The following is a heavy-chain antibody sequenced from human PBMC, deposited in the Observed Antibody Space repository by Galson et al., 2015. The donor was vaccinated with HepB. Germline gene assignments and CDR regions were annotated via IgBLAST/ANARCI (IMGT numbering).Heavy chain of an antibody. CDR3: ARGDDSSGWPEINWFDP. J-gene: IGHJ5*02. CDR1: GYTFTSYY. V-gene: IGHV1-46*03. CDR2: INPSGGST. D-gene: IGHD3-22*01. Sequence: SVKVSCKASGYTFTSYYMHWVRQAPGQGLEWMGIINPSGGSTGYAQKFQGRVTMTRDTSTSTVYMELSSLRSEDTAVYYCARGDDSSGWPEINWFDPWGQGTLVTVSS.